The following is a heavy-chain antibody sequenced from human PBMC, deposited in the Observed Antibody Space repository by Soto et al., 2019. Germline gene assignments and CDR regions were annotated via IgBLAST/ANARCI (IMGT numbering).Heavy chain of an antibody. Sequence: QVQLQESGPRLVKPSGSLSLTCGVSGGTVASSHWWSWVRQSPGGGLEWIGNVYHTGDTNFNPSHQSRVTISVDKSNNQFSLRLNSLTAADTAVYFWAREIVTAGGNNYFDPWGPGTLVTVSS. CDR2: VYHTGDT. J-gene: IGHJ5*02. D-gene: IGHD2-21*02. CDR3: AREIVTAGGNNYFDP. CDR1: GGTVASSHW. V-gene: IGHV4-4*02.